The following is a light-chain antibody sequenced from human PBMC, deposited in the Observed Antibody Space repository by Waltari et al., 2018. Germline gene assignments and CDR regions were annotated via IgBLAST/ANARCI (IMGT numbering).Light chain of an antibody. CDR3: QAYDSGLTGWL. CDR1: SFNIGGGFD. Sequence: QSVLTQPPSVSGAPGQRVTMSCTGNSFNIGGGFDVHWYKQVPGTAPKLFIYGRPNRTSGGPDRFAGTKSGTSASLAITGRQADEEAHYYCQAYDSGLTGWLFGGGTKLTVL. J-gene: IGLJ3*02. V-gene: IGLV1-40*01. CDR2: GRP.